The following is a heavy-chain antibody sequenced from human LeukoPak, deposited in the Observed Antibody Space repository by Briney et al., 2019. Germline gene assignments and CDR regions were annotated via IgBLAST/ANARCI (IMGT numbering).Heavy chain of an antibody. CDR2: ISSSGSTI. D-gene: IGHD6-6*01. Sequence: GGSLRLSCAASGFTFSSYEMNWVRQAPGKGLEWVSYISSSGSTIYYADSVRGRFSISRDNAKNTLYLQMNSLRAEDTAVYYCARGLSGYASSLGYWGQGTLVTVSA. V-gene: IGHV3-48*03. CDR3: ARGLSGYASSLGY. CDR1: GFTFSSYE. J-gene: IGHJ4*02.